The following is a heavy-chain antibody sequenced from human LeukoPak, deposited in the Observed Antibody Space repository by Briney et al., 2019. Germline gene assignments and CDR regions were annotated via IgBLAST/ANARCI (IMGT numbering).Heavy chain of an antibody. CDR1: GYRFTSYW. D-gene: IGHD5-18*01. V-gene: IGHV5-51*01. CDR3: ARHTAMALDAFDI. Sequence: GGSLKISCKGSGYRFTSYWIGWVRQMPGKGLEWMAIIYPGDSDTRYSPSFQGQVTISADKSISTAYLQWSSLKASDPGMYYCARHTAMALDAFDIWGQGTMVTVSS. J-gene: IGHJ3*02. CDR2: IYPGDSDT.